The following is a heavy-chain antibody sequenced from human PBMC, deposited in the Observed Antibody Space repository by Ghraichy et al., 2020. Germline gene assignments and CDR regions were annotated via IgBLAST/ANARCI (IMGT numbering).Heavy chain of an antibody. CDR3: ALGYCTNGVCFDAFDI. Sequence: ASVKVSCKASGYTFTGYYMHWVRQDPGQGLEWMGWINPNSGGTNYAQKFQGRVTMTRDTSISTAYMELSRLRSDDTAVYYCALGYCTNGVCFDAFDIWGQGTMVTGSS. D-gene: IGHD2-8*01. J-gene: IGHJ3*02. CDR2: INPNSGGT. V-gene: IGHV1-2*02. CDR1: GYTFTGYY.